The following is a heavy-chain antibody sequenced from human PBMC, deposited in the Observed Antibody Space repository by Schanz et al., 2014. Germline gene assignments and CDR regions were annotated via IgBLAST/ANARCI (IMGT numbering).Heavy chain of an antibody. CDR2: INPSGGST. CDR3: ARDRLECAAECYSVEVFEI. J-gene: IGHJ4*02. D-gene: IGHD2-21*01. Sequence: QVQLVQSGAEVKKPGASVKVSCKASGYTFTNYYMHWVRQAPGQGLEWMGIINPSGGSTRYAQKFQGRVTVTSDTSTNTVYMELSSLKSEDTAVYYCARDRLECAAECYSVEVFEIWGQGTLVIVSS. CDR1: GYTFTNYY. V-gene: IGHV1-46*01.